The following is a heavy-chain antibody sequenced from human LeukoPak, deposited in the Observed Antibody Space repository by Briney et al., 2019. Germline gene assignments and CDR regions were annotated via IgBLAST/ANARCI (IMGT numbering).Heavy chain of an antibody. V-gene: IGHV1-24*01. CDR1: GYTLTELS. Sequence: ASVKVSCKVSGYTLTELSMHWVRQAPGKGLEWMGGFDPEDGETIYAQKFQGRVTMTEDTSTDTAYMELSSLRSEDTAVYYCATDLSSGWYRTTGFDYWGQGTLVTVSS. CDR2: FDPEDGET. D-gene: IGHD6-19*01. J-gene: IGHJ4*02. CDR3: ATDLSSGWYRTTGFDY.